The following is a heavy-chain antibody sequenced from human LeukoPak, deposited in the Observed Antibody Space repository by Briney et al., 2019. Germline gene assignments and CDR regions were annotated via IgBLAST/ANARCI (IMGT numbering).Heavy chain of an antibody. CDR2: INHSGST. D-gene: IGHD6-6*01. CDR1: GGSFSGYY. J-gene: IGHJ4*02. CDR3: ARVYHSSSGRAIDY. Sequence: SETLSLTCAVYGGSFSGYYWSWIRQPPGKGLEWIGEINHSGSTNYNPSLKSRVTISVDTSKNQFSLKLSSVTAEDTAVYYCARVYHSSSGRAIDYWGQGTLVTVSS. V-gene: IGHV4-34*01.